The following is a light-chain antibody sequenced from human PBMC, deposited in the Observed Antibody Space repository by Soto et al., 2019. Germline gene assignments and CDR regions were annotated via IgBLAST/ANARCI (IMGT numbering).Light chain of an antibody. V-gene: IGLV3-21*04. J-gene: IGLJ3*02. Sequence: SYELTQPPSVSVAPEKTATITCGGDNIGINAVHWYQQKPGQAPLLVVYYDSDRPSGIPERFSGSTSGNTATLTISRVEAGDEADYYRQLWNSSSDQGVFGGGTKVTVL. CDR2: YDS. CDR1: NIGINA. CDR3: QLWNSSSDQGV.